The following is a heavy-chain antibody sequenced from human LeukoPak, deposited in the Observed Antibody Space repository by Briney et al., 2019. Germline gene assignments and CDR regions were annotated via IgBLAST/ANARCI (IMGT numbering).Heavy chain of an antibody. Sequence: ASVKVSCKASGGTFSSYTISWVRQAPGQGLEWMGWINPNSGGTNYAQKFQGRVTMTRDTSISTAYMELSRLRSDDTAVYYCARDNSYSSSSFDYWGQGTLVTVSS. J-gene: IGHJ4*02. CDR1: GGTFSSYT. CDR2: INPNSGGT. V-gene: IGHV1-2*02. CDR3: ARDNSYSSSSFDY. D-gene: IGHD6-13*01.